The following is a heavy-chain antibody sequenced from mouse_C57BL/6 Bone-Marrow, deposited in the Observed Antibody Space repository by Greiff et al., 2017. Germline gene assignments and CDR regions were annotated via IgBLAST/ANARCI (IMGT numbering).Heavy chain of an antibody. CDR3: ARGGPYYAMDY. Sequence: EVKLQESGGGLVKPGGSLKLSCAASGFTFSDYGMHWVRQAPEKGLEWVAYISSGSSTIYYADTVKGRFTISRDNAKNTLFLQMTSLRSEDTAMYYCARGGPYYAMDYWGQGTSVTVSS. V-gene: IGHV5-17*01. J-gene: IGHJ4*01. CDR2: ISSGSSTI. CDR1: GFTFSDYG.